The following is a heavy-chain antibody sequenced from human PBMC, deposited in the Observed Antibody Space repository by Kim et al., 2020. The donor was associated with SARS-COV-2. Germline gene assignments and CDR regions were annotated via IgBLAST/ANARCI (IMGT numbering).Heavy chain of an antibody. D-gene: IGHD1-1*01. J-gene: IGHJ3*01. CDR2: T. Sequence: TYYADARKGRFTISRDNSKNTLDLQMNSLRAEDTAVYSCARDVRGTRAFDVWGQGTLVAVSS. V-gene: IGHV3-23*01. CDR3: ARDVRGTRAFDV.